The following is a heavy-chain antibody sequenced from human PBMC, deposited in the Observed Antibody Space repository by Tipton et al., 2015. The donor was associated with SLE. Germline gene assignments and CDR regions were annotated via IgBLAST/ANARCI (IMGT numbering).Heavy chain of an antibody. CDR1: GDSITSTSYY. V-gene: IGHV4-39*07. D-gene: IGHD2-8*02. CDR3: ARGSCSGGVCYIDY. Sequence: TLSLTCSVSGDSITSTSYYWGWIRQPPGRGLEWIGCIYNSGNTYYNPSLQTRVTISMDTSKNQFSLRLSSVTAADTAVYYCARGSCSGGVCYIDYWGQGTLVTVSS. J-gene: IGHJ4*02. CDR2: IYNSGNT.